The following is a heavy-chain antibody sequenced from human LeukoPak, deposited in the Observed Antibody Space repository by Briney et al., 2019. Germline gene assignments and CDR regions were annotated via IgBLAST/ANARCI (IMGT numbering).Heavy chain of an antibody. CDR2: IFHTGNT. V-gene: IGHV4-39*01. J-gene: IGHJ4*02. CDR3: ARHPRFLDY. CDR1: GGSISSYY. D-gene: IGHD2-21*01. Sequence: SETLSLTCTVSGGSISSYYWGWIRQPPGKGLEWIGSIFHTGNTYYKPSLNSRATISVDTSKNQFSLKLTSVTAADTAVYYCARHPRFLDYWGQGTLVTVSS.